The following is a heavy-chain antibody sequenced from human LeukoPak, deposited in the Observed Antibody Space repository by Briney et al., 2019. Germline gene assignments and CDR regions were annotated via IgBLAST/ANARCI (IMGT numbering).Heavy chain of an antibody. CDR1: RYTFTSYD. D-gene: IGHD1-14*01. CDR3: ARERIRSNWFDP. Sequence: ASVKVSCKASRYTFTSYDINWVRQATGQGLEWMGWMNPNSGNTGYAQKFQGRVTMTRNTSISTAYMELSSLRSEDTAVYYCARERIRSNWFDPWGQGTLVTVSS. J-gene: IGHJ5*02. V-gene: IGHV1-8*01. CDR2: MNPNSGNT.